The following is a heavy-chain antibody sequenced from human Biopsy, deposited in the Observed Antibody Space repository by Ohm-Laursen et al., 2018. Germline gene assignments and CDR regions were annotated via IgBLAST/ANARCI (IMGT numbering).Heavy chain of an antibody. V-gene: IGHV1-8*01. D-gene: IGHD3-22*01. Sequence: GPSPYASCKLSGDTLSNYNANSVRQATGQGLEWMGWMNPNSGNTGYAQNFQGRVTMTRNTSISTAYMELSSLTSVHPAVYYCARDFSYDGGGSFNFDYWGQGPLVTVSS. J-gene: IGHJ4*02. CDR1: GDTLSNYN. CDR2: MNPNSGNT. CDR3: ARDFSYDGGGSFNFDY.